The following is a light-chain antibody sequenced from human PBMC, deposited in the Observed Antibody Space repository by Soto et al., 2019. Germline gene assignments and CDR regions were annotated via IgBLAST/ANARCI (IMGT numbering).Light chain of an antibody. CDR2: GAS. V-gene: IGKV3-15*01. CDR3: QQYGSSST. J-gene: IGKJ5*01. Sequence: EIVITQSPATLSVSRGERATLSCRASQSVSSNLAWYQQKPGQAPRLLIYGASTRATGIPARFSGSGSGTEFTLTISSLQPDDFAVYYCQQYGSSSTFGQGTRLEIK. CDR1: QSVSSN.